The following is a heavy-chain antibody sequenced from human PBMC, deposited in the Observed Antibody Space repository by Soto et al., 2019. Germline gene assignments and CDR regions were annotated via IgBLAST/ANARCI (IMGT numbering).Heavy chain of an antibody. CDR1: GDSISNSRFY. CDR3: ARDYFDSSDYTTNWFDP. V-gene: IGHV4-39*01. Sequence: QLQLKESGPGLVKSSETLSLTCSVSGDSISNSRFYWAWIRQPPGEGLEWIGSIYHTGHAYYNPSHKIPLTIFVDTSKNQFSLKLTSVTAADTALYYCARDYFDSSDYTTNWFDPWGQGALVTVSS. J-gene: IGHJ5*02. CDR2: IYHTGHA. D-gene: IGHD3-22*01.